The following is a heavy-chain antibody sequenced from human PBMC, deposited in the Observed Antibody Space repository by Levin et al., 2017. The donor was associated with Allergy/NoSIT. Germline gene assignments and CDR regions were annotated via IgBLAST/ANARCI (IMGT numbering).Heavy chain of an antibody. D-gene: IGHD1/OR15-1a*01. CDR2: IGYDGRAQ. Sequence: PGGSLRLSCAASTFTFSTDGMQWVRQAPGKGLEWVAVIGYDGRAQFYSDSVKGRFTASRDNSKKTVYLEMNSLRPEDTAVYYCAKENKIGNWFFDLWGRGTLVTVSS. CDR3: AKENKIGNWFFDL. J-gene: IGHJ2*01. V-gene: IGHV3-30*18. CDR1: TFTFSTDG.